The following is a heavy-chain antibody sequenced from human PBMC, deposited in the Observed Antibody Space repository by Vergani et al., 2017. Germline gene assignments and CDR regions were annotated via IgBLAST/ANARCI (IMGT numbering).Heavy chain of an antibody. V-gene: IGHV1-69*01. J-gene: IGHJ4*02. Sequence: QVQLVQSGAEVKKPGSSVKVSCKASGGTFSSYAISWVRQAPGQGLEWMGGIIPIFGTANYAQKFQCRVTITADESTSTAYMELSSLRSEDTAVYYCARSTYYYDSSGYPEAYYFDYWGQGTLVTVSS. CDR3: ARSTYYYDSSGYPEAYYFDY. D-gene: IGHD3-22*01. CDR2: IIPIFGTA. CDR1: GGTFSSYA.